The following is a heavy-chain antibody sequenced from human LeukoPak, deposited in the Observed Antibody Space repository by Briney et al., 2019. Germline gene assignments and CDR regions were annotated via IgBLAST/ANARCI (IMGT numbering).Heavy chain of an antibody. Sequence: SVKVSCKASGGTFSSYTISWVRQAPGQGLEWMGRIIPILGIANYAQKFQDRVTITADKSTSTAYMELSSLRSEDTAVYYCARDRGDGYNYSPFDYWGQGTLVTVSS. CDR2: IIPILGIA. V-gene: IGHV1-69*04. D-gene: IGHD5-24*01. CDR3: ARDRGDGYNYSPFDY. CDR1: GGTFSSYT. J-gene: IGHJ4*02.